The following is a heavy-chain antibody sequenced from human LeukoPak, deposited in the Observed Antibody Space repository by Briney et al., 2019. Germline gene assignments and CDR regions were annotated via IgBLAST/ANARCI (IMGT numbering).Heavy chain of an antibody. CDR2: IKQDGGDK. CDR3: SRKTHSSGWSVFY. J-gene: IGHJ4*02. D-gene: IGHD6-19*01. V-gene: IGHV3-7*05. Sequence: PGGSLRHSCAASGFTLSSYWMTWLRQAPGKGLDWVANIKQDGGDKYYVDYVKGRYTISRYDAKNSLYLQMNSLRAEDTAVDYCSRKTHSSGWSVFYWGQGTLVTVSS. CDR1: GFTLSSYW.